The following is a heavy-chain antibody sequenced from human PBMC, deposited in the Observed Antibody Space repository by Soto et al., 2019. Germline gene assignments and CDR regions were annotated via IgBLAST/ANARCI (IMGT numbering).Heavy chain of an antibody. J-gene: IGHJ4*02. CDR2: IFHSGST. D-gene: IGHD4-17*01. V-gene: IGHV4-4*02. Sequence: SETLSLTCAVSSGSISSSNWWSWVRQPPGKGLEWIGEIFHSGSTIYNLSLKSRVTISVDKSKNHFSLKLSSVTAADTAVYYCASGPSTYGDYALFDSWGQGTLVTVSS. CDR1: SGSISSSNW. CDR3: ASGPSTYGDYALFDS.